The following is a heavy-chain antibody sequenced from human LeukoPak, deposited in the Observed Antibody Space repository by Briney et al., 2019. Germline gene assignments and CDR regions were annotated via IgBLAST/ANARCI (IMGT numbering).Heavy chain of an antibody. J-gene: IGHJ3*02. Sequence: PSETLSLTCAVSGYSISSGYYWGWIRQPPGKGLEWIGEINHSGSTNYNPSLKSRVTISVDTSKNQFSLKLSSVTAADTAVYYCARTPEYYDSSGYAFDIWGQGTMVTVSS. CDR3: ARTPEYYDSSGYAFDI. V-gene: IGHV4-38-2*01. CDR2: INHSGST. CDR1: GYSISSGYY. D-gene: IGHD3-22*01.